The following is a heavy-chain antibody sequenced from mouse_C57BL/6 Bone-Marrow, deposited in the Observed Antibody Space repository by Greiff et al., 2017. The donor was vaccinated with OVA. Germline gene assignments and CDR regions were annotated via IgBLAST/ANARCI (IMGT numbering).Heavy chain of an antibody. CDR3: ARRYSNYAAWFAY. CDR1: GFTFSDYY. V-gene: IGHV5-12*01. Sequence: EVKLVESGGGLVQPGGSLKLSCAASGFTFSDYYMYWVRQTPEKRLEWVAYISNGGGSTYYPDTVKGRFTISRDNAKNTLYLQMSRLKAEDTAMYYCARRYSNYAAWFAYWGQGTLVTVSA. J-gene: IGHJ3*01. D-gene: IGHD2-5*01. CDR2: ISNGGGST.